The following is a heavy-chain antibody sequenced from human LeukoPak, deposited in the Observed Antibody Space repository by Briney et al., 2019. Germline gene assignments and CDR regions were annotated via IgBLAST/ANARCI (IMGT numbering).Heavy chain of an antibody. CDR1: GFTSSSYA. CDR3: AKVGREVVVVVAAAFSY. V-gene: IGHV3-23*01. Sequence: PGGSLRLSXAASGFTSSSYAMSWVRQAPGKGLEWVSAISGSGGSTYYADSVKGRFTISRDNSKNTLYLQMNSLRAEDTAVYYCAKVGREVVVVVAAAFSYWGQGTLVTVSS. CDR2: ISGSGGST. J-gene: IGHJ4*02. D-gene: IGHD2-15*01.